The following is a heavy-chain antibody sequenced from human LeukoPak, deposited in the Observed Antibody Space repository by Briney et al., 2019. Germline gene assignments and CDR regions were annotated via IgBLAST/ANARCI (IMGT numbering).Heavy chain of an antibody. CDR2: IYYSGST. CDR3: ARVLPPHYYDSSGYYTSYYYYGMDV. J-gene: IGHJ6*02. V-gene: IGHV4-59*01. CDR1: GGSISSYY. Sequence: PSETLFFTCTVSGGSISSYYWSWVRQPPGKGLEWIGYIYYSGSTNYNPSLKSRVTISVDTSKNQFSLKLSSVTAADTAVYYCARVLPPHYYDSSGYYTSYYYYGMDVWGQGTTVTVSS. D-gene: IGHD3-22*01.